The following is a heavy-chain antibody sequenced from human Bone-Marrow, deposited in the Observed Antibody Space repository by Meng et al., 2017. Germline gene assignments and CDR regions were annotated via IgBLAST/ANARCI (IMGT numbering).Heavy chain of an antibody. D-gene: IGHD1-7*01. Sequence: QVQLQESGPGLVKPSGTLSLTCTVSGDSIRSDIWWSWVRQPPGKGLEWIGEVYHRGDTNYNPSLKSRVTISVDKSKNQFSLKLSSVTAADTAVYYCGRDQGRELINHWGQGTLVTVSS. J-gene: IGHJ4*02. CDR2: VYHRGDT. CDR3: GRDQGRELINH. V-gene: IGHV4-4*02. CDR1: GDSIRSDIW.